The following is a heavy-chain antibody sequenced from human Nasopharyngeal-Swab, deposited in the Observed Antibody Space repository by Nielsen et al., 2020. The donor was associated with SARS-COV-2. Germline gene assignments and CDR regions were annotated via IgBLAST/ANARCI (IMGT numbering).Heavy chain of an antibody. V-gene: IGHV4-30-4*01. J-gene: IGHJ4*02. CDR2: IYYSGST. D-gene: IGHD1-7*01. CDR1: GGSISSGDYY. CDR3: ARVNIMELYYFGY. Sequence: SETLSLTCTVSGGSISSGDYYWSWISQPPGKGLEWIGYIYYSGSTYYNPSLKSRVTISVDTSKNQFSLKLSSVTAADTAVYYCARVNIMELYYFGYWGQGTLVTVSS.